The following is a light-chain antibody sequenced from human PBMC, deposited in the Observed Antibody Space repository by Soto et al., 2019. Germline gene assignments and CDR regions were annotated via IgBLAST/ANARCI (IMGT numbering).Light chain of an antibody. CDR2: DAS. V-gene: IGKV3-15*01. CDR3: QQYNNWPQT. J-gene: IGKJ1*01. CDR1: QSLRSS. Sequence: ETMMTQSPDTLSVSLGERATLSCRASQSLRSSLAWYQQKPGQAPRLLIYDASTRATGIPARFSGSGSGTDFTLTISGLQSEDFAVYYCQQYNNWPQTFGQGTKX.